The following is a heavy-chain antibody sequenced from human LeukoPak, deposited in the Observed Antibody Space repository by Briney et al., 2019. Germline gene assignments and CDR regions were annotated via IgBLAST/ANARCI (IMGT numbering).Heavy chain of an antibody. CDR3: AKDQVVAEDYFDY. CDR2: ISGSGGST. D-gene: IGHD2-2*01. CDR1: GFTFSSYD. V-gene: IGHV3-23*01. Sequence: GGSLRLSCAASGFTFSSYDMNWVRQAPGKGLEWVSGISGSGGSTYYADSVKGRFTISRDNSKNTLYLQMNSLRAEDTAVYYCAKDQVVAEDYFDYWGQGTLVTVSS. J-gene: IGHJ4*02.